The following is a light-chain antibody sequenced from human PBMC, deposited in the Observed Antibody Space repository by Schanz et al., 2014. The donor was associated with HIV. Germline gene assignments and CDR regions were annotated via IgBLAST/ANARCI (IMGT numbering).Light chain of an antibody. CDR2: DNI. CDR1: SSNIGAGYD. Sequence: QSVLTQPPSVSGAPGQRVTISCTGSSSNIGAGYDVHWYLQLPGTAPKLLIYDNINRPSGVPDRISASKSGTSASLAITGLQGDDEADYYCQSFDVKMRGLVFGGGTKLTVL. V-gene: IGLV1-40*01. J-gene: IGLJ2*01. CDR3: QSFDVKMRGLV.